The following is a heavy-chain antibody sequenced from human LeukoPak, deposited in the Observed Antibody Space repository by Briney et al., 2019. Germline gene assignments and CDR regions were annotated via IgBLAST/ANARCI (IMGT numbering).Heavy chain of an antibody. D-gene: IGHD3-16*02. CDR3: ARVSTDWWGSSREKPFDY. Sequence: ASVKVSCKASGYTFTSYYIHWVRQAPGQGLEWMGWINPNSGGTNYAQKFQDRVTMTRDTSISTAYMELSRLRSDDTAVYYSARVSTDWWGSSREKPFDYWGQGTLVTVSS. J-gene: IGHJ4*02. CDR1: GYTFTSYY. CDR2: INPNSGGT. V-gene: IGHV1-2*02.